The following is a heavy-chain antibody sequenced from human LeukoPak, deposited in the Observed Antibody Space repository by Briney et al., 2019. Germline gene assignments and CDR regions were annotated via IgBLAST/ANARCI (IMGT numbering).Heavy chain of an antibody. J-gene: IGHJ3*02. CDR2: IYYSGST. Sequence: SETLSLTCTISGGSIRSTYYYWGWIRQPPGKGPEWIGTIYYSGSTYYKPSLKSRVTISEDTSKNQFSLKLNSVTAADTAVYYCTFNLGSGSYAFDIWGQGTMVTVSS. CDR1: GGSIRSTYYY. D-gene: IGHD3-10*01. V-gene: IGHV4-39*07. CDR3: TFNLGSGSYAFDI.